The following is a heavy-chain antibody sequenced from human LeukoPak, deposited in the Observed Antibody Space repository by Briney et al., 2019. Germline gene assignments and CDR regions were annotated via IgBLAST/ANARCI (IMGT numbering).Heavy chain of an antibody. D-gene: IGHD5-12*01. Sequence: PSETLSLTCTVSGGSISSYYWSWIRQPPGKGLEWIGYIYCSGSTNYNPSLKSRVTISVDTSKNQFSLKLSSVTAADTAVYYCAHSGYDFWSQTHFDYWGQGTLVTVSS. J-gene: IGHJ4*02. CDR2: IYCSGST. V-gene: IGHV4-59*01. CDR3: AHSGYDFWSQTHFDY. CDR1: GGSISSYY.